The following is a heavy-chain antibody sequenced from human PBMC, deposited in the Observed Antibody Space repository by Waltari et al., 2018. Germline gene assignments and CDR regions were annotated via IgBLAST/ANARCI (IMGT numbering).Heavy chain of an antibody. Sequence: QVQLVQSGAEVKKPGASVKVSCKASGYTFTGYYMHWVRQAPGQGLEWMGWINPNSGNTGYAQKFQGRVTITRNTSISTAYMELSSLRSEDTAVYYCARDPGGYYMDVWGKGTTVTVSS. J-gene: IGHJ6*03. D-gene: IGHD2-15*01. CDR2: INPNSGNT. CDR1: GYTFTGYY. CDR3: ARDPGGYYMDV. V-gene: IGHV1-8*03.